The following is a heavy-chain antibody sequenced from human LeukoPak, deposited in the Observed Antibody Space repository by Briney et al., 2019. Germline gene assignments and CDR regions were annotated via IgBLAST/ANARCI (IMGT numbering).Heavy chain of an antibody. CDR1: GGSISSSSYY. D-gene: IGHD3-16*02. J-gene: IGHJ4*02. CDR3: ARLYDYVWGSYRSPSTTFDY. Sequence: PSETLSLTCTVSGGSISSSSYYWGWIRQPPGKGLEWIGSIYYSGSTYYNPSLKSRVTISVDTSKNQFSLKLSSVTAADTAVYYCARLYDYVWGSYRSPSTTFDYWGQGTLVTVSS. V-gene: IGHV4-39*01. CDR2: IYYSGST.